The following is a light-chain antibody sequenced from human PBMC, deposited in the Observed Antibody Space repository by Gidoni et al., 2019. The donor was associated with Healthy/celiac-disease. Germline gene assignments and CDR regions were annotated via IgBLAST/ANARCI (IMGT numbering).Light chain of an antibody. CDR1: QSVSSY. V-gene: IGKV3-11*01. Sequence: EIVLTQSPATLSVSPGQRATLSCRASQSVSSYLSLYQQKHGQAPRLLIYAAYNGATGIPARFSGSGSGTDFTLTIISLEPEDFAVYYCQQRSHWPATFGQGTKLEIK. CDR2: AAY. J-gene: IGKJ2*01. CDR3: QQRSHWPAT.